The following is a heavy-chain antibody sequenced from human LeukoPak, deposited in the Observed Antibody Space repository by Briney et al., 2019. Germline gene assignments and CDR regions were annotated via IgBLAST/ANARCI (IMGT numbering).Heavy chain of an antibody. Sequence: GGSLRLSCAASGFTLSSYWMSWVRQAPGKGLEWVANIKEDGSEKYYVDSVKGRFTIPRDNAKNSLYLHMNSLTAEDTAMYYCARDWVAGVPFDAFDIWGQGTMVSVSS. CDR3: ARDWVAGVPFDAFDI. CDR2: IKEDGSEK. CDR1: GFTLSSYW. V-gene: IGHV3-7*03. D-gene: IGHD3-10*01. J-gene: IGHJ3*02.